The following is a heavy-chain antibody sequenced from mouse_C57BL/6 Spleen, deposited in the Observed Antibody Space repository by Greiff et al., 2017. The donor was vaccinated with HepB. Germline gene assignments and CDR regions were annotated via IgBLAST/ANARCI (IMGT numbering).Heavy chain of an antibody. V-gene: IGHV5-9*01. CDR1: GFTFSSYT. CDR2: ISGGGGNT. J-gene: IGHJ4*01. CDR3: ARQGDGYYLYFAMGC. D-gene: IGHD2-3*01. Sequence: EVQLVESGGGLVKPGGSLKLPCAASGFTFSSYTMSWVRQTPEKRLEWVATISGGGGNTYYPDSVKGRFTISRDNAKNTLYLQMSSLRSEDTALYYCARQGDGYYLYFAMGCWGEGTSVTVSS.